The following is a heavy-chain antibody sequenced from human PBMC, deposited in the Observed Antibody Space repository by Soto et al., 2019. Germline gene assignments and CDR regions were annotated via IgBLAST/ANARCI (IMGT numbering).Heavy chain of an antibody. V-gene: IGHV4-31*03. CDR1: GGSINSGFYY. CDR2: IHNSGTT. Sequence: PSETLSLTCTVSGGSINSGFYYWTWIRQLPGKGLEWIGYIHNSGTTYYRASLKSRVTISIDTSKNKFSLMMSSVTAADTAVYYCARDGFGDAGPYWGQGTLVTVPQ. CDR3: ARDGFGDAGPY. D-gene: IGHD4-17*01. J-gene: IGHJ4*02.